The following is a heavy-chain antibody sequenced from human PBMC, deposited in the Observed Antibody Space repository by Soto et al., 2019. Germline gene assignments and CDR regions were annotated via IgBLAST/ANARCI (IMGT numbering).Heavy chain of an antibody. V-gene: IGHV4-30-2*01. Sequence: PSETLSLTCAVSGGSISSGGYSWSWIRQPPWKGLEWIGYIYHSGSTYYNPSLKSRVTISVDRSKNQFSLKLSSVTAADTAVYYCARGVYYYDSSGYYNGGPDAFDIWGQGXMVTVSS. J-gene: IGHJ3*02. CDR2: IYHSGST. CDR1: GGSISSGGYS. D-gene: IGHD3-22*01. CDR3: ARGVYYYDSSGYYNGGPDAFDI.